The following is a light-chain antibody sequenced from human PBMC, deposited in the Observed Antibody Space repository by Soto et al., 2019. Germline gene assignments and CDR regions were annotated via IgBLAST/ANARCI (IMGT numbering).Light chain of an antibody. CDR2: DDS. CDR3: QVWLSSDDHVV. V-gene: IGLV3-21*02. Sequence: SYELTQPPSVSVAPGQTAKITCVGNTLGSYSVHWYQQKQGQAPVLVLFDDSDRPSGIPERFSGSNSGNTATLTISRVEAGDEADYYCQVWLSSDDHVVFGGGTKLTVL. CDR1: TLGSYS. J-gene: IGLJ3*02.